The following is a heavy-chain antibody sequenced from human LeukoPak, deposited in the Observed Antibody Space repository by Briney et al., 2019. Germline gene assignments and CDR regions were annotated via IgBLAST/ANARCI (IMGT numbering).Heavy chain of an antibody. Sequence: GGSLRLSCAASGFTFSDYYMSWIRQAPGEGLEWVSYISSSGSTIYYADSVKGRFTISRDNAKNSLYLQMNSLRAEDTAVYYCASISGSYYSDDFDHWGQGTLVTVSS. CDR2: ISSSGSTI. J-gene: IGHJ4*02. V-gene: IGHV3-11*01. CDR3: ASISGSYYSDDFDH. CDR1: GFTFSDYY. D-gene: IGHD1-26*01.